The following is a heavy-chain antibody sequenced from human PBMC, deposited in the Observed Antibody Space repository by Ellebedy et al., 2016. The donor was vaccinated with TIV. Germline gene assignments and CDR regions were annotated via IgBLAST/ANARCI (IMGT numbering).Heavy chain of an antibody. Sequence: SGPTLVKPTQTLTLTCTFSGFSLSTSGVRVSWIRQPPGKALEWLARIDWDDDKFYSTSLKTRLTISKDTSKNQVVLTMTNMDPVDTATYYCARTSYSSSSGAFDIWGQGTMVTVSS. CDR2: IDWDDDK. D-gene: IGHD6-6*01. V-gene: IGHV2-70*04. CDR1: GFSLSTSGVR. J-gene: IGHJ3*02. CDR3: ARTSYSSSSGAFDI.